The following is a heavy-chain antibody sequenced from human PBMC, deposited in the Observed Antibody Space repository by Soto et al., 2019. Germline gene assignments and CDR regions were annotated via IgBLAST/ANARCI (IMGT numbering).Heavy chain of an antibody. Sequence: ESGGGLVKPGGSLRLSCAASGFTFSSYSMNWVRQAPGTGLEWVSSISSSSSYIYYADSVKGRFTISRDNAKNSLYLQMNSLRAEDTAVYYCARYCSSTSCYGWPYYYYYMDVWGKGTTVTVSS. V-gene: IGHV3-21*01. CDR1: GFTFSSYS. CDR3: ARYCSSTSCYGWPYYYYYMDV. D-gene: IGHD2-2*01. CDR2: ISSSSSYI. J-gene: IGHJ6*03.